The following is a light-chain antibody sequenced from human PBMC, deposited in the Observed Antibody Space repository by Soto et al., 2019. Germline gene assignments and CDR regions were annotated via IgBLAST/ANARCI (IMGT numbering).Light chain of an antibody. CDR3: MQALQTPLT. J-gene: IGKJ1*01. V-gene: IGKV2-28*01. CDR2: LAS. Sequence: EIVMTQSPLSLPVTPGEPASISCRSSQSLLQGDGYNYLDWYLQKPGQSPQLLLYLASNRASGVPDRFSGSGSGTDFTLKISRVEAEDVGVYYCMQALQTPLTFGQGTKVDIK. CDR1: QSLLQGDGYNY.